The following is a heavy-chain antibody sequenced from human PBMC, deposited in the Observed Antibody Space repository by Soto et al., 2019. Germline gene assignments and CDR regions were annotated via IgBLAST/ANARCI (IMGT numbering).Heavy chain of an antibody. D-gene: IGHD3-10*01. CDR1: GFTFDDYA. V-gene: IGHV3-9*01. Sequence: DVQLVESGGGLVQPGRSLRLSCAASGFTFDDYAMHWVRQAPGKGLEWVSGISWNSGSTGYADSVRGRFTISRDNAKNSLYLEVDSLRPEDTALYYCAKALGLGSGNYGYYMDVWGKGTTVTVSS. CDR3: AKALGLGSGNYGYYMDV. CDR2: ISWNSGST. J-gene: IGHJ6*03.